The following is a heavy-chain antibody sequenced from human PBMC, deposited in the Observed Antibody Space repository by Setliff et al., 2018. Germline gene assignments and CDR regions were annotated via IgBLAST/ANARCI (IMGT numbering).Heavy chain of an antibody. V-gene: IGHV4-34*01. Sequence: SETLSLTCAVYGGSFSGYYWSWIRQPPGKGLEWIGEVNHSGSTNYNPSLKSRVTISVDTSKNQVSLILSSVTAADTAVYYCASERESASRQTYFDSWGQGTLVTVSS. J-gene: IGHJ4*02. CDR3: ASERESASRQTYFDS. CDR2: VNHSGST. CDR1: GGSFSGYY.